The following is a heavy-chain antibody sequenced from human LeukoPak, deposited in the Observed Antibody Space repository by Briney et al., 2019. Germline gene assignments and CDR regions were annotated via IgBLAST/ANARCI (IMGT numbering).Heavy chain of an antibody. V-gene: IGHV3-48*01. CDR3: AKYSSGWFSGYFDY. CDR1: GFTFSSYS. Sequence: PGGSLRLSCAASGFTFSSYSMNWVRQAPGKGLEWVSYISSSSSTIYHADSVKGRFTISRDNSKNTLYLQLNSLRAEDTAVYYCAKYSSGWFSGYFDYWGQGTLVTVSS. D-gene: IGHD6-19*01. J-gene: IGHJ4*02. CDR2: ISSSSSTI.